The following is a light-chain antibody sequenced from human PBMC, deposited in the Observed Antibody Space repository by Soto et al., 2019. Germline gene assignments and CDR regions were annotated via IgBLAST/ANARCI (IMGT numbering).Light chain of an antibody. CDR2: DAS. J-gene: IGKJ2*01. Sequence: DIQMTQSPATLSASVGDRVTITCRASQSVSSRLAWYQQKPGKAPKLLIKDASTLMGGLPSRFGGSGSGTASTLTISLLPDDDVATYYYQHYNCYLYTFGQGTKLEIK. CDR1: QSVSSR. V-gene: IGKV1-5*01. CDR3: QHYNCYLYT.